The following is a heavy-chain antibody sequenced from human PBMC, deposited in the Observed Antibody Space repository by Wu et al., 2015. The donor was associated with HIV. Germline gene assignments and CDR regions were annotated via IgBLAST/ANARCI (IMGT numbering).Heavy chain of an antibody. D-gene: IGHD2-21*02. Sequence: QVQLVQSGAEVKKPGSSVKVSCKASGGTFSSYAISWVRQAPGQGLEWMGIIHPSVGSPMYAQKFQGRVTMTRDTSTGTVYLELSTLRSEDSALYYCARSYCSGDCYADYWGQGTLVTVSS. V-gene: IGHV1-46*01. J-gene: IGHJ4*02. CDR3: ARSYCSGDCYADY. CDR2: IHPSVGSP. CDR1: GGTFSSYA.